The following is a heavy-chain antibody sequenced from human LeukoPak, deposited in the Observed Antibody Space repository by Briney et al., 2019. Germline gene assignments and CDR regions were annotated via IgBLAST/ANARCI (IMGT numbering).Heavy chain of an antibody. V-gene: IGHV4-39*01. Sequence: SETLSLTCSVSGDSIRSGDSYWGWIRQDPRKGLEWIASIYYVGSPHYNPSLNSRRVTMSVDTTKNQLSLTLTSVTAADTAVYYCARLPITKRAMDVWGQGTTVTVSS. J-gene: IGHJ6*02. D-gene: IGHD3-3*01. CDR2: IYYVGSP. CDR1: GDSIRSGDSY. CDR3: ARLPITKRAMDV.